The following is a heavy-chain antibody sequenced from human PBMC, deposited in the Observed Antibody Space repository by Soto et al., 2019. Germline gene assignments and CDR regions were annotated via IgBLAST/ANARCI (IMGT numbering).Heavy chain of an antibody. Sequence: SETLSLTCAVSGAYMTNFNWWSWVRQPPGKGLEWIGETYHGGSTHYNPSLESRVTILVDKSKKQFSLKLTSATAADTAVYYCASGGTISYALHIWGQGTMVTVSS. J-gene: IGHJ3*02. V-gene: IGHV4-4*02. CDR3: ASGGTISYALHI. CDR1: GAYMTNFNW. D-gene: IGHD3-16*01. CDR2: TYHGGST.